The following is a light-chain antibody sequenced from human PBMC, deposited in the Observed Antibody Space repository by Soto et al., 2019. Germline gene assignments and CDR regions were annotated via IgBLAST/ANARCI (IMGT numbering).Light chain of an antibody. J-gene: IGKJ1*01. CDR1: QSISSW. CDR3: QQYDSIPRT. Sequence: DIQMTQSPSTLSASVGDRVTITCRASQSISSWLAWYQQKPGKAPKLLIYKAPSLQSGVPSRFSGSGSGTEFTLTISSLQPDDFATYYCQQYDSIPRTFGQGTKVDIK. V-gene: IGKV1-5*03. CDR2: KAP.